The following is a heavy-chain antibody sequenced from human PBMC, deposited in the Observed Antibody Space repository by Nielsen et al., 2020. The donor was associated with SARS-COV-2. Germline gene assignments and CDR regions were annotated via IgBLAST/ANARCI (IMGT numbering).Heavy chain of an antibody. V-gene: IGHV4-4*02. CDR3: ARLLTNTGNYFRFDP. J-gene: IGHJ5*02. D-gene: IGHD1-26*01. CDR1: GASISSSNW. Sequence: SETLSLTCAVSGASISSSNWWSWVRQPTGKGLEWIGEIYHSGKTNYNPSLKSRVTISVDKSKNQFSLRLISVTAADTAVYYCARLLTNTGNYFRFDPWGQGTLVTVSS. CDR2: IYHSGKT.